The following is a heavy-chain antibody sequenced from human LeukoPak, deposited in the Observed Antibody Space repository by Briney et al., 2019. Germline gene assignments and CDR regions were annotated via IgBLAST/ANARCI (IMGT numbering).Heavy chain of an antibody. CDR1: GGPISSSSYY. CDR2: IYYSGST. CDR3: ARVWVTMVRGVIIKGRGDNWFDP. D-gene: IGHD3-10*01. J-gene: IGHJ5*02. Sequence: SETLSLTCTVSGGPISSSSYYWGWVRQPPGKGLEWIGSIYYSGSTYYNPSLKSRVTISVDTSKNQFSLKLSSVTAADTAVYYCARVWVTMVRGVIIKGRGDNWFDPWGQGTLVTVSS. V-gene: IGHV4-39*07.